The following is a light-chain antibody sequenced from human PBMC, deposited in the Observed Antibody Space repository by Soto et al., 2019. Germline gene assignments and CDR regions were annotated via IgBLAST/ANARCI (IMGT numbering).Light chain of an antibody. Sequence: DVQVTQSPYSVSASVGDRITITCRASQGILNWLVWYQQKPGKAPKLLLSAASKLQRGVPSRVSGIGSGTDFTLTINSLQPEDFATYYCPKANTCPLTLGGGTKVEI. CDR2: AAS. CDR3: PKANTCPLT. J-gene: IGKJ4*01. CDR1: QGILNW. V-gene: IGKV1-12*01.